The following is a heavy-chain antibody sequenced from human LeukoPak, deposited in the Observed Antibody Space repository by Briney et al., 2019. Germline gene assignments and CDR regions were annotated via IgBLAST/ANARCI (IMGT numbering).Heavy chain of an antibody. CDR2: INPNSGGT. D-gene: IGHD5-12*01. CDR1: GYTFIGYY. J-gene: IGHJ4*02. CDR3: ARAYSGYEAFDY. V-gene: IGHV1-2*02. Sequence: GASVKVSCKASGYTFIGYYMHWVRQAPGQGLEWMGWINPNSGGTDYAQKFQGRVTMTRDTSISTAYMEPSRLTSDDTAVYYCARAYSGYEAFDYWGQGALVTVSS.